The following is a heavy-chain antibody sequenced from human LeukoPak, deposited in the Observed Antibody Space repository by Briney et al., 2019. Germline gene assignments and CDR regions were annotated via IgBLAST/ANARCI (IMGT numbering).Heavy chain of an antibody. CDR3: ARDPGYSYGHDY. V-gene: IGHV3-21*01. CDR1: GFTFSSYS. Sequence: GGSLRLSCAASGFTFSSYSMNWVRQAPGKGLEWVSSISSSSSYIYYADSVKGRFTISRDNAENSLYLQMNSLRAEDTAVYYCARDPGYSYGHDYWGQGTLVTASS. D-gene: IGHD5-18*01. J-gene: IGHJ4*02. CDR2: ISSSSSYI.